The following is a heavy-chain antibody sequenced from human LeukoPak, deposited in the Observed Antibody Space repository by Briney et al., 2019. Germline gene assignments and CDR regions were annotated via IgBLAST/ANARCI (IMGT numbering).Heavy chain of an antibody. Sequence: SETLSLTCTVSGGSISSYYWSWIRQPPGKGLEWIGYIYYSGSTNYNPSLKSRVTISVDTSKNQFSLKLSSVTAADTAVYYCARHGPRFAVPAALHGFDPWGQGTLVTVSS. D-gene: IGHD2-2*02. CDR1: GGSISSYY. CDR2: IYYSGST. J-gene: IGHJ5*02. CDR3: ARHGPRFAVPAALHGFDP. V-gene: IGHV4-59*08.